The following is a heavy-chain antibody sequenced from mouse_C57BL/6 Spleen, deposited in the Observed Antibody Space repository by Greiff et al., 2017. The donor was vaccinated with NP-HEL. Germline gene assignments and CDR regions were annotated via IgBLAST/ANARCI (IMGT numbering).Heavy chain of an antibody. CDR1: GYTFTDYY. Sequence: EVQLQQSGPELVKPGASVKISCKASGYTFTDYYMNWVKQSHGKSLEWIGDINPNNGGTSYNQKFKGKATLTVDKSSSTAYMELRSLTSEDSAVYYCARCITTVVADVWGTGTTVTVSS. J-gene: IGHJ1*03. CDR2: INPNNGGT. D-gene: IGHD1-1*01. V-gene: IGHV1-26*01. CDR3: ARCITTVVADV.